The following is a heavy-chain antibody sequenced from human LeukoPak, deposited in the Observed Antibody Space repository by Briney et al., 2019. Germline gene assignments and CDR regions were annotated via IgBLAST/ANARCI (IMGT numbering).Heavy chain of an antibody. Sequence: PGGSLRLSCAASGFTFSSYAMSWVRQAPGKGLEWVAFIRYDGSNKYYADSVKGRFTISRDNSKNTLYLQMNSLRAEDTAVYYCAKRHNSSWYYFDYWGQGTLVTVSS. V-gene: IGHV3-30*02. CDR1: GFTFSSYA. D-gene: IGHD6-13*01. J-gene: IGHJ4*02. CDR3: AKRHNSSWYYFDY. CDR2: IRYDGSNK.